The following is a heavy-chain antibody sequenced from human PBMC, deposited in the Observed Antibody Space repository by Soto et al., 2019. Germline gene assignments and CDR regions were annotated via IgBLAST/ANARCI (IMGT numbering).Heavy chain of an antibody. Sequence: ASVKVSCKASGYTFTNYGFSWVRQAPGQGLEWMGWISGYNGNTKYAEKFQGRVTMTTDTSTSTAHMELRSLRSDDTAVYYCARALPRLPDSREGDYWGQGTQVTVSS. CDR1: GYTFTNYG. V-gene: IGHV1-18*01. CDR2: ISGYNGNT. CDR3: ARALPRLPDSREGDY. D-gene: IGHD2-2*01. J-gene: IGHJ4*02.